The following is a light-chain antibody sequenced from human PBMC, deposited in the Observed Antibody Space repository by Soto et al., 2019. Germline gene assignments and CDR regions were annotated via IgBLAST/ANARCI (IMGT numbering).Light chain of an antibody. Sequence: QSVLTQPPSASGSPGQSVTFSCTGTSSDIGDYNYVSWYQQHPGKAPKLMIYEVTKRPSGVPDRFSGSKSGNTASLTVSGLQADDEADYYCSSYAGNNNYVFXTGTKRTVL. CDR3: SSYAGNNNYV. V-gene: IGLV2-8*01. CDR2: EVT. J-gene: IGLJ1*01. CDR1: SSDIGDYNY.